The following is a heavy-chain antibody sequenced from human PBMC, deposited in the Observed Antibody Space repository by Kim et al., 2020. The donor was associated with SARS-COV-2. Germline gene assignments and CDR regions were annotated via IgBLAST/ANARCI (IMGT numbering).Heavy chain of an antibody. J-gene: IGHJ6*02. V-gene: IGHV4-31*02. D-gene: IGHD3-9*01. CDR3: ARAPKALRYFTEYGMDV. Sequence: LKSRVTISVDTSKNQFSLKLSSVTAADTAVYYCARAPKALRYFTEYGMDVWGQGTTVTVSS.